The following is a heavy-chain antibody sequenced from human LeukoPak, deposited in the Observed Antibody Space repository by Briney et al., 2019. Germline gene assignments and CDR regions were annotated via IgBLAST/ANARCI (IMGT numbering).Heavy chain of an antibody. V-gene: IGHV3-7*01. CDR3: ARDPSRGYNYGYGDY. D-gene: IGHD5-18*01. J-gene: IGHJ4*02. Sequence: GGSLRLSCAAPGFTFSNYWMRWVRQAPGKGLERVAHIKQDRSEKYYVDSVKDRFTIARDNAKNSLYLQMNSLRADDTAVYYCARDPSRGYNYGYGDYWGQGTLVIASS. CDR1: GFTFSNYW. CDR2: IKQDRSEK.